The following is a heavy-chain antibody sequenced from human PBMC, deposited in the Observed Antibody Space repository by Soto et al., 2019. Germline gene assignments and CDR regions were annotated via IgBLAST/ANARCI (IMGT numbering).Heavy chain of an antibody. CDR1: GLTFSHNA. V-gene: IGHV3-23*01. J-gene: IGHJ1*01. CDR2: ISGNGRVT. Sequence: EVQLLESGGGLVQPGVSLRLSCAASGLTFSHNAMSWVRQAPGKGLEWVSTISGNGRVTYYTDSVKGRFTISRDNSKNTVYMQMNSLRAEDTAVYYCANRGDDIKFFQHWGQGTLVTVSS. D-gene: IGHD2-21*02. CDR3: ANRGDDIKFFQH.